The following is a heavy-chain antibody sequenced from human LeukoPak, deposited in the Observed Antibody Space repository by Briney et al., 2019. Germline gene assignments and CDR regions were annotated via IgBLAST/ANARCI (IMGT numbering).Heavy chain of an antibody. CDR2: ISSNTGKT. J-gene: IGHJ4*02. V-gene: IGHV1-18*01. Sequence: GASVKVSCKAPGYTFATYGFCWVRQAPGHGLEWMGWISSNTGKTDYAQKFQGRVTLTTDTSTSTAYMELRSLRPDDTALYYCAKVAGDRMDYWGQGTLLTVSS. CDR1: GYTFATYG. D-gene: IGHD6-13*01. CDR3: AKVAGDRMDY.